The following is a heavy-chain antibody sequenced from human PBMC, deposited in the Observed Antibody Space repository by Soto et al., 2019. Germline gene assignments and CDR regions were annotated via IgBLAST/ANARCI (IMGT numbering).Heavy chain of an antibody. CDR1: GGSISSYY. J-gene: IGHJ5*02. V-gene: IGHV4-59*01. Sequence: SETLSLTCTVSGGSISSYYWSWIRQPPGKGLEWIGYIYYSGSTNYNPSLKSRVTISVDTSKNQFSLKLSSVTAADTAVYYCARSSLRFLEWLPWGPYNWFDPWGQGTLVTVSS. CDR3: ARSSLRFLEWLPWGPYNWFDP. CDR2: IYYSGST. D-gene: IGHD3-3*01.